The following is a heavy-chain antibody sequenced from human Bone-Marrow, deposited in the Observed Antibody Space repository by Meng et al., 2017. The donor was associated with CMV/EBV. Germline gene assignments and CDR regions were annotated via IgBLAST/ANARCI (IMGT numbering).Heavy chain of an antibody. CDR2: ISSSSSYI. Sequence: GESLKISCAASGFTFSSYGMHWVRQAPGKGLEWVSSISSSSSYIYYADSVKGRFTISRDNAKNSLYLQMNSLRAEDTAVYYCARYYDFWSGVDYWGQGTLVTVSS. J-gene: IGHJ4*02. CDR3: ARYYDFWSGVDY. D-gene: IGHD3-3*01. CDR1: GFTFSSYG. V-gene: IGHV3-21*01.